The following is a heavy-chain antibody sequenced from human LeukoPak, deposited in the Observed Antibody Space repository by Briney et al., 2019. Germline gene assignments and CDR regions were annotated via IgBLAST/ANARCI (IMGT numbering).Heavy chain of an antibody. V-gene: IGHV3-15*01. Sequence: GGSLRLSCVVSGLNFSEAWMAWVRQPAGKGLDWVGRIKSTTEGGTIDYAAPVKGRFTISRDDSKNSLKTEDTAVYYCTTFNCSTTHCRDYWGLGTLVTVSS. J-gene: IGHJ4*02. D-gene: IGHD2-2*01. CDR1: GLNFSEAW. CDR3: TTFNCSTTHCRDY. CDR2: IKSTTEGGTI.